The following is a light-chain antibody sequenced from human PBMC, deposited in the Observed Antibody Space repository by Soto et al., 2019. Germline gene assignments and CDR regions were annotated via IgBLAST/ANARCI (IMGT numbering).Light chain of an antibody. CDR1: QSVSGN. V-gene: IGKV3-15*01. J-gene: IGKJ5*01. Sequence: EIVMTQSPATLSVSPGERATLSCRASQSVSGNLAWYQQKPGQAPRLLIYGASTRATGIPARFSGSGSGTEFTLTISSLRSEDFAVYYCQQYSNWPPITFGQGTRLEIK. CDR3: QQYSNWPPIT. CDR2: GAS.